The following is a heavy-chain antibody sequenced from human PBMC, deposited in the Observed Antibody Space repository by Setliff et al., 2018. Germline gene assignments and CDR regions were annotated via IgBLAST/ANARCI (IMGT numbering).Heavy chain of an antibody. Sequence: SETLSLTCNVSGGSVSSTSHYWGWIRQPPGKGMEWIGSVYYSGYTYYNPSLQSRVTISVDMSKNQFSMKLTSVTAADTAVYYCRFWSGYYKNDYWGQGTLVTV. V-gene: IGHV4-39*07. J-gene: IGHJ4*02. CDR1: GGSVSSTSHY. CDR2: VYYSGYT. D-gene: IGHD3-3*01. CDR3: RFWSGYYKNDY.